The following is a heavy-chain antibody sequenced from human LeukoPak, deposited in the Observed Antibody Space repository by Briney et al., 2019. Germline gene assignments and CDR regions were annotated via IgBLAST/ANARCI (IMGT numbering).Heavy chain of an antibody. V-gene: IGHV3-23*01. D-gene: IGHD4-23*01. CDR1: GFTFSNYA. J-gene: IGHJ6*02. CDR3: AKRTDYGGNSATRYYYGMDV. Sequence: GRSLRLSCAASGFTFSNYAMSWVRQAPGKGLEWVSAISGSGASTYYADSVKGRFTVSRDSSKNTLYLQMNSLRAEDTAVYYCAKRTDYGGNSATRYYYGMDVWGQGTTVTVSS. CDR2: ISGSGAST.